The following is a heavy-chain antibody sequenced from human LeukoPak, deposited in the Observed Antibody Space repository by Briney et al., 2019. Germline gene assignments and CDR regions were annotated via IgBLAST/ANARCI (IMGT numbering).Heavy chain of an antibody. CDR2: VYYSGST. V-gene: IGHV4-30-4*08. Sequence: SETLSLTCTVSGGSISSGDYYWSWIRQPPGKGLEWIGYVYYSGSTYYNPSLKSRVTISVDTSKNQFSLKLSSVTAADTAVYYCARHSSSDFDYWGQGTLVTVSS. CDR3: ARHSSSDFDY. CDR1: GGSISSGDYY. D-gene: IGHD6-6*01. J-gene: IGHJ4*02.